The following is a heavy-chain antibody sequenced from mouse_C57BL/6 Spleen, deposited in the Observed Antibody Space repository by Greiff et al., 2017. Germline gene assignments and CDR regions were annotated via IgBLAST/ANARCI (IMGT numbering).Heavy chain of an antibody. D-gene: IGHD2-2*01. Sequence: EVQLQQSGPELVKPGASVKISCKASGYTFTDYYMNWVKQSHGKSLEWIGDINPNNGGTSYNQKFKGKATLTVDKSSSTAYMELRSLTSEDSAVYYCARSTMVTTGYYFDYRGQGTTLTVSS. CDR2: INPNNGGT. CDR3: ARSTMVTTGYYFDY. CDR1: GYTFTDYY. V-gene: IGHV1-26*01. J-gene: IGHJ2*01.